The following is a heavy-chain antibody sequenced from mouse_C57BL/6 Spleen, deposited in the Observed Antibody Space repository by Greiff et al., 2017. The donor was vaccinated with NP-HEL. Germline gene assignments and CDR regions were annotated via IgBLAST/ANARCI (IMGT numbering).Heavy chain of an antibody. CDR2: IDPSDSYT. Sequence: QVQLQQPGAELVMPGASVKLSCKASGYTFTSYWMHWVKQRPGQGLEWIGEIDPSDSYTNYNQKFKGKSTLTVDKSSSTAYMQLSSLTSEDSAVDYCARGDDGYNYFDYWGQGTTLTVSS. J-gene: IGHJ2*01. D-gene: IGHD2-3*01. V-gene: IGHV1-69*01. CDR3: ARGDDGYNYFDY. CDR1: GYTFTSYW.